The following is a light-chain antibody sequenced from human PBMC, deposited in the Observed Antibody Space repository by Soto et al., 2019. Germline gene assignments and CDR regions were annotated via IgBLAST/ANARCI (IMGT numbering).Light chain of an antibody. CDR3: AAWDDSLSGRV. CDR1: SSNIGSNY. CDR2: RNN. Sequence: SVPTQPPSASGTPGQRVTISCSGSSSNIGSNYVYWYQQVPGTAPKLLIYRNNQRPSGVPDRFSGSKSGTSASLAISGLRSEAEADYYCAAWDDSLSGRVFGGGTKLTVL. J-gene: IGLJ3*02. V-gene: IGLV1-47*01.